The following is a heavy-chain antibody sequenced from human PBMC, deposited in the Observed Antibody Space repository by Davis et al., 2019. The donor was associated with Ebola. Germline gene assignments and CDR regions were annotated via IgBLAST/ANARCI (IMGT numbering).Heavy chain of an antibody. J-gene: IGHJ4*02. Sequence: ASVKVSCKASGYTFTSYDINWVRQAAGQGLEWMGWVNPDSGNTGYAQKFQGRVTMTRSTSKNTAYMELSSLTSEDTAVYYCARAPSGYSSSFDYWGQGTLVTVSS. CDR1: GYTFTSYD. CDR3: ARAPSGYSSSFDY. CDR2: VNPDSGNT. V-gene: IGHV1-8*01. D-gene: IGHD6-13*01.